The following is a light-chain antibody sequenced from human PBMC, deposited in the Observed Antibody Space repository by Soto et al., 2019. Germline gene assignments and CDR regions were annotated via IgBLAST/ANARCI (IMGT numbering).Light chain of an antibody. CDR1: QSLLYSSNNQNY. J-gene: IGKJ1*01. V-gene: IGKV4-1*01. CDR3: QQYYSSKT. Sequence: DIVMTQSPDSLAVSLGERATINCKSSQSLLYSSNNQNYLAWYQQKPGQPPKLLIYWASTRESGVPDRFSGSGSGTDFTLTISSLQAEDVAVYYCQQYYSSKTFGQGTKVEIK. CDR2: WAS.